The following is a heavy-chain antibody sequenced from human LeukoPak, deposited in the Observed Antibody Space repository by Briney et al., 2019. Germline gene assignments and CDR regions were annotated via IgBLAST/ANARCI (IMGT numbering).Heavy chain of an antibody. Sequence: GGSLRLSCAASGFTFSSYAMSWVRQAPGKGLGWVSAISGSGGSTYYADSVKGRFTISRDNSKNTLYLQMNSLSAEDTGVYYCAKVGHSSSLDYWGQGPLVTVSS. J-gene: IGHJ4*02. CDR1: GFTFSSYA. D-gene: IGHD6-13*01. CDR2: ISGSGGST. V-gene: IGHV3-23*01. CDR3: AKVGHSSSLDY.